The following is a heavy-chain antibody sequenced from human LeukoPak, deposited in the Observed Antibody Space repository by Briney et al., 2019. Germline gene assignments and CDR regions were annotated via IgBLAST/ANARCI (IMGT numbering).Heavy chain of an antibody. Sequence: SETLSLTCTVSGGSIRSYHWSWIRQPPGKRLEWVGYIYDSGSTNYNPYLKSRVTISIDTAKNQFSLKLSSVTAADTDVYSCAREEYCGGDCYSGFDYWGQGTLVTVSS. V-gene: IGHV4-59*01. CDR2: IYDSGST. CDR1: GGSIRSYH. CDR3: AREEYCGGDCYSGFDY. D-gene: IGHD2-21*02. J-gene: IGHJ4*02.